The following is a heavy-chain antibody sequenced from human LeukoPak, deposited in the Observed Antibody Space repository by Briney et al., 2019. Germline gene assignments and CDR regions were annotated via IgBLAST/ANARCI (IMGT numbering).Heavy chain of an antibody. Sequence: GGSLRLSCAASGFTFSSYWISWVRQAPGKGLEWVANIKQDGSEKYYVDSVKGRFTISRDNAKNSLYLQMNSLRAEDTAVYYCARRDGYNRAGTWFDPWGQGTLVTVSS. CDR1: GFTFSSYW. CDR2: IKQDGSEK. J-gene: IGHJ5*02. CDR3: ARRDGYNRAGTWFDP. D-gene: IGHD5-24*01. V-gene: IGHV3-7*01.